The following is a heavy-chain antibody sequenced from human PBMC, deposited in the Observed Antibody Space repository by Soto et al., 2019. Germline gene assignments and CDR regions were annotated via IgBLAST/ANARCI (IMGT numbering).Heavy chain of an antibody. CDR1: GYSFTKYW. CDR2: IDPSDSYT. Sequence: PGESLKISCKGSGYSFTKYWIGWVRQMPGKGLEWMGRIDPSDSYTNYSPSFQGHVTISADKSISTAYLQWSSLKASDTAMYYCARPAGASTVTTLGMDVWGKGTTVTVCS. CDR3: ARPAGASTVTTLGMDV. V-gene: IGHV5-10-1*01. D-gene: IGHD4-17*01. J-gene: IGHJ6*04.